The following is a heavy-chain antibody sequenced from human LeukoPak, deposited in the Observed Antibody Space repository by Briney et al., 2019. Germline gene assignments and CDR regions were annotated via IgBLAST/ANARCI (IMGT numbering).Heavy chain of an antibody. J-gene: IGHJ4*02. Sequence: GGSLRLSCAASGFTFSNYGMHWVRQAPGKGLEWAAAIWYDGSNKYYGDSVKGRFTISRDNSKNTLFLQMNSLRAEDTAVYYCAKHVEDCSSTSCYGSPFDYWGQGALVTVSS. CDR3: AKHVEDCSSTSCYGSPFDY. CDR2: IWYDGSNK. CDR1: GFTFSNYG. V-gene: IGHV3-33*06. D-gene: IGHD2-2*01.